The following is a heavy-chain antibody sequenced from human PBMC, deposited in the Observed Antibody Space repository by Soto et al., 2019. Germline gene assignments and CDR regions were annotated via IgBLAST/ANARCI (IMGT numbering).Heavy chain of an antibody. V-gene: IGHV3-7*01. J-gene: IGHJ4*02. CDR3: AAQGY. Sequence: EVQVVESGGGLVQPGGSLRLSCAASGITFSNYWMTWVRQAPGKGLEWVANINQDGSEKYYVDSVKGRFTVSRDNAKNSLYLQMNSLRVEDTAVYYCAAQGYWGQGTLVTVSS. CDR2: INQDGSEK. CDR1: GITFSNYW.